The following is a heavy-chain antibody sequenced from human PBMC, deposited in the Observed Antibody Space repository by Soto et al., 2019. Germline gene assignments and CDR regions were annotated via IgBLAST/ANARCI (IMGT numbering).Heavy chain of an antibody. Sequence: GASVKVSCKASGYTFTSYAMHWVRQAPGQRLEWMGWINAGNGNTKYSQKFQGRVTITRDTSASTAYMELSSLRSEDTAVYYCARDHEKLRYFDWFPSGYWGQGTLVTVSS. V-gene: IGHV1-3*01. CDR2: INAGNGNT. J-gene: IGHJ4*02. CDR3: ARDHEKLRYFDWFPSGY. D-gene: IGHD3-9*01. CDR1: GYTFTSYA.